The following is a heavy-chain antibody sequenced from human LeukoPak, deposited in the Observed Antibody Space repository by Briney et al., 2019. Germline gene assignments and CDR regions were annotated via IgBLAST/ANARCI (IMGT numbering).Heavy chain of an antibody. D-gene: IGHD6-19*01. J-gene: IGHJ4*02. CDR1: GFSFRSHA. CDR2: IWYDGSKI. CDR3: AKGSGQWLPQYYFDY. V-gene: IGHV3-33*03. Sequence: PGRSLRLSCAASGFSFRSHAMHWVRQAPGKGPEWVAIIWYDGSKIYYADSVKGRFTISRDESKSTLYLQTNSLRGEDTAVYWCAKGSGQWLPQYYFDYWGQGTRVTVS.